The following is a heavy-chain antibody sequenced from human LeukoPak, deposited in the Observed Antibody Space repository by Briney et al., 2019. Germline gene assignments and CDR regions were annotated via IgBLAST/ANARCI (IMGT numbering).Heavy chain of an antibody. Sequence: ASVKVSCKASGYTFRSFDVNWVRQATGQGLEWMGWMNPNSGNTGYAQEFQGRVTMTRNTSINTAYMEVSGLTSEDTAVYYCARAPSPASYAMDVWGQGNTVTVSS. CDR1: GYTFRSFD. CDR3: ARAPSPASYAMDV. V-gene: IGHV1-8*01. J-gene: IGHJ6*02. CDR2: MNPNSGNT.